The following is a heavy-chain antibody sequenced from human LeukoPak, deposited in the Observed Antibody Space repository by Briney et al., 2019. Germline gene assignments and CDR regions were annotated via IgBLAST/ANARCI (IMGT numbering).Heavy chain of an antibody. V-gene: IGHV3-53*01. J-gene: IGHJ4*02. Sequence: GGSLRLSCATSGFTVSANYMTWVRQVPGKGLEWVSLTYSGGSTSYADSVKGRFIISRDNSKNILYLQMNSLRAEDTAVYYCARGGRDGYNYFDYWGQGTLVTVSS. CDR2: TYSGGST. CDR1: GFTVSANY. D-gene: IGHD5-24*01. CDR3: ARGGRDGYNYFDY.